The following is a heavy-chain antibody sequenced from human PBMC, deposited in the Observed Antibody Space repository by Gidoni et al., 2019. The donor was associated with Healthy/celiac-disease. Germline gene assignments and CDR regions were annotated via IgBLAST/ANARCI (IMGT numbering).Heavy chain of an antibody. CDR2: ICHSGST. V-gene: IGHV4-38-2*02. CDR1: GYSISSGYY. Sequence: QVQLQESGPGLVKPSETLSLTCTVSGYSISSGYYWGWIRQPPGKGLEWIGSICHSGSTYYNPSLKSRVTISVDTSKNQFSLKLSSVTAADTAVYYCARARTTVTLSGELWGQGTLVTVSS. J-gene: IGHJ4*02. CDR3: ARARTTVTLSGEL. D-gene: IGHD4-17*01.